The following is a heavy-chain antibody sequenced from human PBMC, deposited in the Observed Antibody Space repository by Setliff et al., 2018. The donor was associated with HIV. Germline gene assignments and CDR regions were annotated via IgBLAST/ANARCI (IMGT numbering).Heavy chain of an antibody. D-gene: IGHD3-10*01. CDR3: ATDQISDGSGSYPKSYFDY. CDR2: FDPEDGET. Sequence: ASVKVSCEVSGYTLTELAMHWARRAPGKGREWMGGFDPEDGETIYATTFQGRVTMTEDASTETAYMELSSLRSEDTAVYYCATDQISDGSGSYPKSYFDYWGQGTLVTVSS. CDR1: GYTLTELA. J-gene: IGHJ4*02. V-gene: IGHV1-24*01.